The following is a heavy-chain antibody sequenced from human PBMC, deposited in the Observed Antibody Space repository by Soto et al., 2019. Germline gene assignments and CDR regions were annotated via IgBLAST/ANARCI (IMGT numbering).Heavy chain of an antibody. CDR2: ISYDGSNK. D-gene: IGHD6-6*01. J-gene: IGHJ4*02. CDR1: GFTFRSYG. V-gene: IGHV3-30*18. CDR3: AKDFSSSSSDGY. Sequence: LRVSCAASGFTFRSYGMHWVRQAPGKGLEWVAVISYDGSNKYYADSVKGRFTISRDNSKNTLYLQMNSLRAEDTAVYYCAKDFSSSSSDGYWGQGTLVTVSS.